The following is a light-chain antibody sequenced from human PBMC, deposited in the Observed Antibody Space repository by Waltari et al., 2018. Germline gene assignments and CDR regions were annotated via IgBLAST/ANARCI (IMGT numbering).Light chain of an antibody. J-gene: IGKJ1*01. CDR2: DAS. CDR1: QTVITY. Sequence: EIVLTQSPATLSLSPGDRATLSCRASQTVITYLAWYQQKPGQAPRLLISDASNRVPGIPARFSGSGSGTDFTLTISSLEPEDFAVYYCQQRYYWPPWTFDQGTKVELK. V-gene: IGKV3-11*01. CDR3: QQRYYWPPWT.